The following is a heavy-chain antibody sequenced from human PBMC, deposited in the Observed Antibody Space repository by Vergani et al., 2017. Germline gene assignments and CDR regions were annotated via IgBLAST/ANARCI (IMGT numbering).Heavy chain of an antibody. CDR1: GYTFTGYY. Sequence: QVQLVQSGAEVKKPGASVKVSCKASGYTFTGYYMHWVRQAPGQGLEWMGWINPNSGGTNYAQKFQGRFTMTRDTSISTAYMELSRLRSDDTAVYYCARSKGTASPIYGSGSYYTLRADYYYYGMDVWGQGTTVTVSS. CDR3: ARSKGTASPIYGSGSYYTLRADYYYYGMDV. CDR2: INPNSGGT. D-gene: IGHD3-10*01. V-gene: IGHV1-2*02. J-gene: IGHJ6*02.